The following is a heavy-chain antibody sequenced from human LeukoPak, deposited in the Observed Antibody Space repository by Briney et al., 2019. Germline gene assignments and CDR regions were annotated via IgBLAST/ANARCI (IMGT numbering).Heavy chain of an antibody. CDR1: GFPFSSYW. J-gene: IGHJ4*02. V-gene: IGHV3-7*04. D-gene: IGHD5-18*01. Sequence: GGSLRLSCVASGFPFSSYWMTWVRQAPGKGLEWVANIKQDGSKKSYVDSVKGRFTISRDNAKNSLYLQMNSLRAEDTAIYYCTRVGYIVEGLDYCGQGTLVTVS. CDR3: TRVGYIVEGLDY. CDR2: IKQDGSKK.